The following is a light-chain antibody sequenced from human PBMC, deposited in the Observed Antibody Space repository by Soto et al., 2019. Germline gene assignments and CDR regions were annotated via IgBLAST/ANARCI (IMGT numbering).Light chain of an antibody. J-gene: IGKJ4*01. CDR1: QSISSW. Sequence: DIQMTPSPSTLSASAGNSVTITCRASQSISSWLAWYQQKPGKAPKLLIYAASSLESGVPSRFSGSASGTEFTLTINSLQPDDFATYYCQQHNTYPLTFGGGTKVEIK. V-gene: IGKV1-5*01. CDR2: AAS. CDR3: QQHNTYPLT.